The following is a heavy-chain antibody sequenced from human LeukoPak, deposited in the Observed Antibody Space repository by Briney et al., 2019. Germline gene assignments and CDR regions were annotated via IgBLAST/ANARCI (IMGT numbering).Heavy chain of an antibody. J-gene: IGHJ3*02. V-gene: IGHV1-18*01. CDR1: GYTFTSYG. CDR3: ARCGRYSSSWYQTSDAFDI. D-gene: IGHD6-13*01. Sequence: SVKVSCKASGYTFTSYGISWVRQAPGQGLEWMGWISAYNGNTNYAQKLQGRVTMTTDTSTSTAYMELRSLRSDDTAVYYCARCGRYSSSWYQTSDAFDIWGQGTMVTVSS. CDR2: ISAYNGNT.